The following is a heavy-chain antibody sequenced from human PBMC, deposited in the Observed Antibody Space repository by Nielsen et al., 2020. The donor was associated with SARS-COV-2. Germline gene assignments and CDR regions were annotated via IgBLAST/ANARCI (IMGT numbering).Heavy chain of an antibody. Sequence: GRFTISRDNAKNSLFLEMNSLGGEDTAVYYCARDGRQSGYDERRWFDTWGQGTLVTVSS. CDR3: ARDGRQSGYDERRWFDT. V-gene: IGHV3-21*06. D-gene: IGHD5-12*01. J-gene: IGHJ5*02.